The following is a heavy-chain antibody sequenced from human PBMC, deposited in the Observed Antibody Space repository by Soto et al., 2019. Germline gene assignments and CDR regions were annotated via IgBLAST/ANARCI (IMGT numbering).Heavy chain of an antibody. Sequence: GGSLRLSCAASGFTFSSYSMNGVRQAPGKGLEWVSSISSSSSYIYDADSVKGRFTISRDNAKNSLYLQMNSLRAEDTAVYYCARDFRLYSSSGVPCFDPWGQGTLVTVSS. CDR2: ISSSSSYI. D-gene: IGHD6-13*01. CDR3: ARDFRLYSSSGVPCFDP. J-gene: IGHJ5*02. V-gene: IGHV3-21*01. CDR1: GFTFSSYS.